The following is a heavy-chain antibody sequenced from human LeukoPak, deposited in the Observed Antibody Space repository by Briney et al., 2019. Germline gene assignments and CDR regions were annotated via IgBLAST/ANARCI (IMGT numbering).Heavy chain of an antibody. D-gene: IGHD6-19*01. Sequence: GASVKVSCKASGYTFTSYGISWVRQAPGQGLEWMGWISAYNGSTNYAQKLQGRVTMTTDTSTSTAYMELRSLRSDDTAVYYCARDVRPSSVAVAVDAFDIWGQGTMVAVSS. CDR3: ARDVRPSSVAVAVDAFDI. CDR2: ISAYNGST. J-gene: IGHJ3*02. V-gene: IGHV1-18*01. CDR1: GYTFTSYG.